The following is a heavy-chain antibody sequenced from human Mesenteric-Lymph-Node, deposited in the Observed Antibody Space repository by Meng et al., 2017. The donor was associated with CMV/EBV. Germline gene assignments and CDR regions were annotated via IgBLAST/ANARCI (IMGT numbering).Heavy chain of an antibody. Sequence: SGFTFSSYAMSWVRQAPGKGLEWVSAISGSGGSTYYADSVKGRFTISRDNSKNTLYLQMNSLRAEDTAVYYCAKSGVRGVIITSFDYWGQGTLVTVSS. D-gene: IGHD3-10*01. CDR1: GFTFSSYA. V-gene: IGHV3-23*01. CDR2: ISGSGGST. J-gene: IGHJ4*02. CDR3: AKSGVRGVIITSFDY.